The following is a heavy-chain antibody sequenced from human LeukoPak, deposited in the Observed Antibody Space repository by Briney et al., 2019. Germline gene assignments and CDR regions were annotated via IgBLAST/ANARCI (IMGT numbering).Heavy chain of an antibody. V-gene: IGHV4-59*11. J-gene: IGHJ5*02. CDR1: GGSISSHY. D-gene: IGHD3-22*01. CDR3: AREGRYYDSSGYFSWFDP. Sequence: SETLSLTCTVSGGSISSHYWSWLRQPPGKGLEWIGYIYYSGSTNYNPSLKSRVTISVDTSKNQFSLKLSSVTAADTAVYYCAREGRYYDSSGYFSWFDPWGQGTLVTVSS. CDR2: IYYSGST.